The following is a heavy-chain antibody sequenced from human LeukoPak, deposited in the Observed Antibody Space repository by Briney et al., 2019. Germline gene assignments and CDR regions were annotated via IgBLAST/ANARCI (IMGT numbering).Heavy chain of an antibody. D-gene: IGHD3-9*01. Sequence: SETLSLTCTVSGDSISGYYWNWIRQLAGKGLEWIGRIYTSGSTNYNPSPKSRVTMSVDTSKNQFSLKLSSVTAADTAVYYCARGHQRYFDWLAYFDYWGQGTLVTVSS. J-gene: IGHJ4*02. CDR1: GDSISGYY. CDR3: ARGHQRYFDWLAYFDY. CDR2: IYTSGST. V-gene: IGHV4-4*07.